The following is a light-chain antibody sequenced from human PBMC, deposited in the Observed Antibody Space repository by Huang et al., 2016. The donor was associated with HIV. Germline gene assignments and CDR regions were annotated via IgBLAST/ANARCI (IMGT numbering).Light chain of an antibody. V-gene: IGKV1-9*01. CDR2: AAS. CDR3: LQLNSYPGA. Sequence: IQLTQSPSSLSASVGDRVTITCRASQDIGSYLAWYQQKPGKAPNLLIYAASTLESGVPSRFSGSGSGTDFTLTINNLQHEDFATYYCLQLNSYPGAFGPGNNVDV. J-gene: IGKJ3*01. CDR1: QDIGSY.